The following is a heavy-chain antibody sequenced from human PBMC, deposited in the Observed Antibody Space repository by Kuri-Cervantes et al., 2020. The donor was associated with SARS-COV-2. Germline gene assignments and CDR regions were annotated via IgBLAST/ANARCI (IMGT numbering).Heavy chain of an antibody. CDR1: GFTFSSYG. CDR3: AKAYDPYGMDV. D-gene: IGHD5-12*01. CDR2: ISYDGNNK. V-gene: IGHV3-30*18. Sequence: GESLKISCAASGFTFSSYGMHWVRQAPGKGLEWVAVISYDGNNKYYADSVKGRFTISRDNSKNTLYLQMNSLRAEDTAVYYCAKAYDPYGMDVWGQGTTVTVSS. J-gene: IGHJ6*02.